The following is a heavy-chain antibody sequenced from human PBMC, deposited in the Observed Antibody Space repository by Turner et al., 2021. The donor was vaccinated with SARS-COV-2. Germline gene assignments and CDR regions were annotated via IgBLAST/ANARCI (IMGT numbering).Heavy chain of an antibody. V-gene: IGHV3-23*04. D-gene: IGHD1-7*01. CDR2: IDGSGERT. CDR3: ATSGGARNFYWYFDI. Sequence: VQLVESGGGVVQPGRSLRLSCAASGITFIAYGFNWVRQAPGKGLEWVSTIDGSGERTYYTDSVKGRFTISRDNSNNTVYLQMNSLRAEDTAVYYCATSGGARNFYWYFDIWGRGTLVTVSS. J-gene: IGHJ2*01. CDR1: GITFIAYG.